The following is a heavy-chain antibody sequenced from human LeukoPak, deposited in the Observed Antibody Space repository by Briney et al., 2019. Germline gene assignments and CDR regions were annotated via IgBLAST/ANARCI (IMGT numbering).Heavy chain of an antibody. V-gene: IGHV4-4*07. Sequence: SETLSLTCTVSGGSISSYYWSWIRQPAGKGLEWIGRIHSSGSTNYSPSLKSRVAMSLDTSKNQFSLELSSVTAADTVVYYCAREAVHYGSGSLDYWGQGTLVTVSS. CDR1: GGSISSYY. J-gene: IGHJ4*02. D-gene: IGHD3-10*01. CDR3: AREAVHYGSGSLDY. CDR2: IHSSGST.